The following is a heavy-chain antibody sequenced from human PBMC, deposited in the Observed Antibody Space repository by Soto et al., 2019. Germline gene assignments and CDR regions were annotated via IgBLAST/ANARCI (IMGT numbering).Heavy chain of an antibody. J-gene: IGHJ2*01. CDR1: GGSFSGYY. CDR2: INNGGSS. CDR3: ARGRGDGYNQNWYFDL. Sequence: QVHLQQWGAGLLKPSETLSLTCAVYGGSFSGYYWSWIRQPPGKGLEWIGEINNGGSSNYNPSLKSRVSRSVGTSNTQFSLKLTSVTAADTAVYYCARGRGDGYNQNWYFDLWGRGTLVTVSS. V-gene: IGHV4-34*01. D-gene: IGHD3-10*01.